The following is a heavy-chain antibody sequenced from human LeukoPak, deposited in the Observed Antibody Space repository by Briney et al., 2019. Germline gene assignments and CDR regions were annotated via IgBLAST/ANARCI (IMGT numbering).Heavy chain of an antibody. J-gene: IGHJ4*02. CDR3: ATPVDTAMVTPFDY. D-gene: IGHD5-18*01. CDR2: ISSSGSTI. V-gene: IGHV3-11*04. CDR1: GFTFSDYY. Sequence: GSLRLSCAASGFTFSDYYMSWIRQAPGKGLEWVSYISSSGSTIYYADSVKGRFTISRDNAKNSLYLQMSSLRAEDTAVYYCATPVDTAMVTPFDYWGQGTLVTVSS.